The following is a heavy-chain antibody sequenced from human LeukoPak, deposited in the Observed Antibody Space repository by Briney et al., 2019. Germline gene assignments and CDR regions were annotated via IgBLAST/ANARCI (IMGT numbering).Heavy chain of an antibody. J-gene: IGHJ3*02. Sequence: KTSETLSLTCAVYGGSFSGYYWSWIRQPPGKGLEWIGEINHSGSTNYNPSLKSRVTISVDTSKNQFSLKLSSVTAADTAVYYCARVPYSYGLDIWGQGTMVTVSS. V-gene: IGHV4-34*01. CDR2: INHSGST. CDR1: GGSFSGYY. D-gene: IGHD5-18*01. CDR3: ARVPYSYGLDI.